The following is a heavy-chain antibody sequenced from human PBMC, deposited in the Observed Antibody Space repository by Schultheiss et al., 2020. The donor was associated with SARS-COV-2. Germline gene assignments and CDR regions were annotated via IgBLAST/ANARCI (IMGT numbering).Heavy chain of an antibody. V-gene: IGHV3-23*01. J-gene: IGHJ6*02. CDR2: ISSGGGST. CDR3: AESLSSVNRFYYYYGLGV. CDR1: GFTVSSNY. D-gene: IGHD2/OR15-2a*01. Sequence: GESLKISCTASGFTVSSNYMSWVRQAPGKGLEWVSAISSGGGSTYYPDSVKGRFTISRDNSKNTVYLQMSSLRVEDTAVYYCAESLSSVNRFYYYYGLGVWGQGTSVTVSS.